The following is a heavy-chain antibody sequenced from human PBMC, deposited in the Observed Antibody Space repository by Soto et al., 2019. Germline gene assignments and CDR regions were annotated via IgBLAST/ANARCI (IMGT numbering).Heavy chain of an antibody. V-gene: IGHV1-69*01. D-gene: IGHD3-9*01. Sequence: QVQLVQSGAEVQKPGSSVKVSCRASGGTFSGYVITWVRQAPGHGLEWMGEIVPILGIPSYAQKFQGRVTIKADESTSTGYVELRNLRSEDSAVCYCARGGFYEILAGSYPIDAFHLWGQGTMVTVSS. J-gene: IGHJ3*01. CDR3: ARGGFYEILAGSYPIDAFHL. CDR2: IVPILGIP. CDR1: GGTFSGYV.